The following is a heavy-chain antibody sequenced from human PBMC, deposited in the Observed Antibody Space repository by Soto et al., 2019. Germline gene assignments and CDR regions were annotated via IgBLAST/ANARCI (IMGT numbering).Heavy chain of an antibody. D-gene: IGHD1-1*01. V-gene: IGHV4-34*01. CDR2: INHSGST. CDR1: GGSFSGYY. CDR3: ARGWNYYSMDV. J-gene: IGHJ6*04. Sequence: SETLSLTCAVYGGSFSGYYWSWIRQPPGKGLEWIGEINHSGSTNYNPSLKSRVTIPVDTSKNQFSLKLSSVTAADTAVYYCARGWNYYSMDVWGKGTTVTVSS.